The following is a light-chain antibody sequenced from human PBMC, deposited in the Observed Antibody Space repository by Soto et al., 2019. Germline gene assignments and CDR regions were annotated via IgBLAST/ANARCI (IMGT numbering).Light chain of an antibody. Sequence: QSVLTQPPSVSAAPGQKVTISCFGSSSNIGNNYVSWYQQLPGTAPKLLIYDNNKRPSGIPDRFSGSKSGTSATLGITGLQTGDEADYYCGTWDNSLSAGVLGGGTQLTVL. J-gene: IGLJ7*01. CDR3: GTWDNSLSAGV. CDR1: SSNIGNNY. CDR2: DNN. V-gene: IGLV1-51*01.